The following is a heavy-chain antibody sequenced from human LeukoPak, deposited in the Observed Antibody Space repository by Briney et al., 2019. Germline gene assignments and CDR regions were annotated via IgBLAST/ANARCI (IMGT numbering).Heavy chain of an antibody. V-gene: IGHV3-23*01. Sequence: QPGGSLRLSCAASGFTFSSYAMSWVRQAPGKGLEWVSAISGSGGSTYYADSVKGRFTISRDNSKNTLYLQMNSLRAEDTAVYYCARETTGDSPFPDAFDIWGQGTMVTVSS. CDR1: GFTFSSYA. CDR2: ISGSGGST. CDR3: ARETTGDSPFPDAFDI. D-gene: IGHD4-17*01. J-gene: IGHJ3*02.